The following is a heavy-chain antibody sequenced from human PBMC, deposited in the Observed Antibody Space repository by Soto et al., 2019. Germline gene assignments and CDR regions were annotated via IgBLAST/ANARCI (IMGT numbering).Heavy chain of an antibody. V-gene: IGHV3-30*18. J-gene: IGHJ5*02. CDR1: GFTFSTSG. Sequence: QVQMVESGGGVVQPGTSLRLSCATSGFTFSTSGMHWVRQAPGKGLEWVAMISHDGSVTYYTDSVQGRFTISRDTPKNTLDLQMNRLRDEDTGRYYCAKDWGSSGWYNWFDPWGQGTRVTVS. CDR3: AKDWGSSGWYNWFDP. CDR2: ISHDGSVT. D-gene: IGHD6-13*01.